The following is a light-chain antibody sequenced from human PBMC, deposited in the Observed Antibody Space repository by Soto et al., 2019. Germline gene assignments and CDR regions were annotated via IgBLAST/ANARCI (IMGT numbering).Light chain of an antibody. CDR1: RRDVGGYNY. CDR2: EVS. CDR3: SSYTSSRDV. J-gene: IGLJ1*01. V-gene: IGLV2-14*01. Sequence: QSVLPQPASVAGSPGQSITISCTGTRRDVGGYNYASWYQQHPGKAPKLMIYEVSNRPSGVSNRFSGSKSGNTASLTISGLQAEDEADYYCSSYTSSRDVFGTGTKVNVL.